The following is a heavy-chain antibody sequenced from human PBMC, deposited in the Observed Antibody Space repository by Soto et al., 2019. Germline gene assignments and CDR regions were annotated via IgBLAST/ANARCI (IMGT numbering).Heavy chain of an antibody. D-gene: IGHD5-18*01. Sequence: QVQLVQSGAEVKKPGASVKVSCKASGYTFTSYDINWVRQATGQGLEWMGWMNPNSGNTGYAQKFQGRVTMTRNTCKRTAYMELSSLRSEDTAVYYCAREETAMVVTLDYWGQGTLVTVSS. CDR1: GYTFTSYD. CDR3: AREETAMVVTLDY. J-gene: IGHJ4*02. CDR2: MNPNSGNT. V-gene: IGHV1-8*01.